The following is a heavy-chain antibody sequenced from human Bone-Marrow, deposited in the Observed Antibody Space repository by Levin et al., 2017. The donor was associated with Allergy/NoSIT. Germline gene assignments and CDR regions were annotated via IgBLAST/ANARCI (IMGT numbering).Heavy chain of an antibody. CDR2: IWYDGSKK. D-gene: IGHD1-26*01. V-gene: IGHV3-33*08. CDR3: ARDLGVVGPDLDH. Sequence: GGSLRLSCAASGFTFSGYGFHWVRRTPGKGLEWVAVIWYDGSKKYHADSVKGRFTISRDDSKSTLYLEMNNLRADDTAVYFCARDLGVVGPDLDHWGQGSLVIVSS. J-gene: IGHJ4*02. CDR1: GFTFSGYG.